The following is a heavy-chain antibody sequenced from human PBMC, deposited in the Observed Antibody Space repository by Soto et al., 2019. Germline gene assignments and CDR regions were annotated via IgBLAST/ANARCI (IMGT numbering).Heavy chain of an antibody. CDR2: ISGSGGST. Sequence: EVQLLESGGGLVQPVGSLRLSCAASGFTFSSYAMSWVRQAPGKGLEWVSAISGSGGSTYYADSVKGRFTISRDNSKNTLYLQMNSLRAEDTGVYYCAKGQLRYFVPFDYWGQGTLVTVSS. CDR1: GFTFSSYA. V-gene: IGHV3-23*01. CDR3: AKGQLRYFVPFDY. D-gene: IGHD3-9*01. J-gene: IGHJ4*02.